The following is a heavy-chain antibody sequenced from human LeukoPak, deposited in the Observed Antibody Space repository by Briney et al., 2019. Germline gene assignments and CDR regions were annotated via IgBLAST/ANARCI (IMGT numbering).Heavy chain of an antibody. CDR2: ISGSGGST. V-gene: IGHV3-23*01. Sequence: ETLSLTCTVSGGSISSSTDYWGWIRQPPGKGLEWVSAISGSGGSTYYADSVKGRFTISRDNSKNTLYLQMNSLRAEDTAVYYCAKAELGTLDYWGQGTLVTVSS. CDR1: GGSISSSTDY. CDR3: AKAELGTLDY. D-gene: IGHD1-7*01. J-gene: IGHJ4*02.